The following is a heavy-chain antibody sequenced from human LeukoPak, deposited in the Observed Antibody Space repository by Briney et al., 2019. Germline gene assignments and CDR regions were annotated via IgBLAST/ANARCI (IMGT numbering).Heavy chain of an antibody. J-gene: IGHJ4*02. D-gene: IGHD3-9*01. Sequence: GRSLRLSCAASGFTFDDYAMRWVRQAPGKGLEWVSGISWNSGSIGYADSVKGRFTISRDNAKNSLYLQMNSLRAEDTALYYCAKASDYDILTGYYDYWGQGTLVTVSS. CDR2: ISWNSGSI. CDR1: GFTFDDYA. V-gene: IGHV3-9*01. CDR3: AKASDYDILTGYYDY.